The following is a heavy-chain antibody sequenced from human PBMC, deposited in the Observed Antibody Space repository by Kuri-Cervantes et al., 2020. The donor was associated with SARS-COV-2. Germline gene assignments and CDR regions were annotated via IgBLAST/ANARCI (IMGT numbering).Heavy chain of an antibody. CDR1: GFTFRSYW. J-gene: IGHJ4*02. V-gene: IGHV3-7*02. Sequence: AGSLSLSCAVSGFTFRSYWMSWVRQAPGKGLEYVANINQDGSATYYVDSVKGRFTISRDNTESSLLLQMNSLRAEDTAVYYCGCDTNRVKVYWGQGTLVTVSS. CDR3: GCDTNRVKVY. D-gene: IGHD5-18*01. CDR2: INQDGSAT.